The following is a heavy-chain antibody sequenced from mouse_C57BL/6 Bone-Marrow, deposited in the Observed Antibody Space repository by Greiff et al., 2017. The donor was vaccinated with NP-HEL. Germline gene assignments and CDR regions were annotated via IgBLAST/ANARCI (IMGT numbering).Heavy chain of an antibody. CDR2: ISNLAYSI. CDR3: ARHDGYHWYFDV. V-gene: IGHV5-15*01. D-gene: IGHD1-2*01. J-gene: IGHJ1*03. CDR1: GFTFSDYG. Sequence: DVMLVESGGGLVQPGGSLKLSCAASGFTFSDYGMAWVRQAPRKGPEWVAFISNLAYSIYYADTVTGRFTISRENAKNTLYLEMSSLRSEDTAMYYCARHDGYHWYFDVWGTGTTVTVSS.